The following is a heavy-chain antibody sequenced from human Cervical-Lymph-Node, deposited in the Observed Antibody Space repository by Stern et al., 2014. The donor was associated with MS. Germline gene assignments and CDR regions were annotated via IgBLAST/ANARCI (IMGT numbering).Heavy chain of an antibody. V-gene: IGHV3-30*18. J-gene: IGHJ4*01. Sequence: QVQLVESGGGVVQPGRSLRLSCAASGFTLRSYGMHWVRQAPGKGLEWGAVISSDGSNIYYADSVKGRFTISRDSSKNTLYLQMNSLRAEDTAVYFCTKERKTILGVVLGYFDYWGLGTLVTVSS. CDR2: ISSDGSNI. CDR1: GFTLRSYG. CDR3: TKERKTILGVVLGYFDY. D-gene: IGHD3-3*01.